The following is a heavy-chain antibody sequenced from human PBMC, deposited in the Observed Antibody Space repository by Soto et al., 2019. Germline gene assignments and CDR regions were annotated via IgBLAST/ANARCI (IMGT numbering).Heavy chain of an antibody. J-gene: IGHJ6*02. Sequence: GGSLRLSCAASGFTFSSYDMHWVRQAAGKSLEWVSAISAAGDTYYAGSVKGRFTISRENAKNSLYLQMNSLRAEDTAVYYCARDRVTMVRGDHYGMDVWGQGTTVPVSS. V-gene: IGHV3-13*01. CDR2: ISAAGDT. CDR3: ARDRVTMVRGDHYGMDV. D-gene: IGHD3-10*01. CDR1: GFTFSSYD.